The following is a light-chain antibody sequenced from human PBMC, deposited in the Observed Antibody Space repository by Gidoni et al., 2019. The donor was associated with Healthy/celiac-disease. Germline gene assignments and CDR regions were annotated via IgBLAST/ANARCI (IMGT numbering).Light chain of an antibody. Sequence: DIVFTQSPGTLSLSPGERATLSCRTSQSVSSSYLTRYQQKPDQAPRLLIYGASSSATGIPDRFSDSGSGTDFTLDISRLERGEFAVYYCHQYGSSPITFGPGTKVDIK. V-gene: IGKV3-20*01. CDR1: QSVSSSY. J-gene: IGKJ3*01. CDR2: GAS. CDR3: HQYGSSPIT.